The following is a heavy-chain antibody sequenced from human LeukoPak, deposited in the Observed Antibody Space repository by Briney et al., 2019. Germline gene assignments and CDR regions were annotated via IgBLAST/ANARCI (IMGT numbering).Heavy chain of an antibody. CDR3: AKDGVTAFYGDPTNWFDS. CDR2: ISGSSGDT. D-gene: IGHD4-17*01. V-gene: IGHV3-23*01. J-gene: IGHJ5*01. Sequence: PGGSLRLSCAASGFTFSNYAMTWVRQPPGRGLEWVAGISGSSGDTYYAGSVKGRFTISRDNSKNTLYLQMSSLRAEDTALYYCAKDGVTAFYGDPTNWFDSWGQGILVTVSS. CDR1: GFTFSNYA.